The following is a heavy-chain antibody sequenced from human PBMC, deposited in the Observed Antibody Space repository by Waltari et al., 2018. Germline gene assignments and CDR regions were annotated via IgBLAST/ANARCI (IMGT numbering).Heavy chain of an antibody. CDR3: ARQQLATFDY. Sequence: QVQLQESGPGLVKPSQTLSLTCTVSGGSISSGSYYWSWIRQPAGKGLEWIGRIYTSGSTNYNTSLKSRVTISVDTSKNQFSLKLSSVTAADTAVYYCARQQLATFDYWGQGTLVTVSS. J-gene: IGHJ4*02. CDR2: IYTSGST. D-gene: IGHD6-13*01. CDR1: GGSISSGSYY. V-gene: IGHV4-61*02.